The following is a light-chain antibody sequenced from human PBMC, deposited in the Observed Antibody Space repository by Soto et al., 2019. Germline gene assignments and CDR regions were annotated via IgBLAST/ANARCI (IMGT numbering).Light chain of an antibody. Sequence: EIVLTQSPGTLSLSPGERATLSCRASQSVSSSYLAWYQHKPGQAPRLLIYGASSRATGIPHRFSGSGSGTDFTLTISSLQSEDFAVYSCQQYNSWPRTFGQGTKVDIK. V-gene: IGKV3-20*01. CDR2: GAS. CDR3: QQYNSWPRT. J-gene: IGKJ1*01. CDR1: QSVSSSY.